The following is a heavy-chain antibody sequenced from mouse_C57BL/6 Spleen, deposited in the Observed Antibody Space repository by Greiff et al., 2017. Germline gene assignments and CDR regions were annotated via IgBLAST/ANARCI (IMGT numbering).Heavy chain of an antibody. Sequence: EVQRVESGGGLVKPGGSLKLSCAASGFTFSSYAMSWVRQTPEKRLAWVATISDGGSYTYYPDNVKGRFTISRDNAKNNLYLQMSHLKSEDTAMYYCARDRVYYDYDAMDYWGQGTSVTVSS. CDR1: GFTFSSYA. CDR2: ISDGGSYT. CDR3: ARDRVYYDYDAMDY. J-gene: IGHJ4*01. D-gene: IGHD2-1*01. V-gene: IGHV5-4*01.